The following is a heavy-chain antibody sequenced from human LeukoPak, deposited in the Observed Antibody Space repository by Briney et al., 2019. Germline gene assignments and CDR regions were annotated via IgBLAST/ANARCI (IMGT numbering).Heavy chain of an antibody. CDR2: ISYDGSNK. Sequence: GGSLRLSCAASGFTFSSYAMSWVRQAPGKGLEWVAVISYDGSNKYYADSVKGRFTISRDNSKNTLYLQMNSLRAEDTAVYYCAFLGSGLDYWGQGTLVTVSS. D-gene: IGHD3-3*01. CDR3: AFLGSGLDY. CDR1: GFTFSSYA. J-gene: IGHJ4*02. V-gene: IGHV3-30*03.